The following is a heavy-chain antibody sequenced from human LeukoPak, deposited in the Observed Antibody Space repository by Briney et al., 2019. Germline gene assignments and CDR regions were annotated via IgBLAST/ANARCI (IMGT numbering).Heavy chain of an antibody. CDR3: RVTGRGSSSVDY. CDR2: INPNSGGT. J-gene: IGHJ4*02. CDR1: GYTFTGYY. Sequence: ASVKVSCKASGYTFTGYYMHCVRQAPGQGLEWMGWINPNSGGTNYAQKFQGRVTMTRDTSISTAYMELSRLRSDDTAVYYCRVTGRGSSSVDYWGQGTLVTVSS. D-gene: IGHD6-6*01. V-gene: IGHV1-2*02.